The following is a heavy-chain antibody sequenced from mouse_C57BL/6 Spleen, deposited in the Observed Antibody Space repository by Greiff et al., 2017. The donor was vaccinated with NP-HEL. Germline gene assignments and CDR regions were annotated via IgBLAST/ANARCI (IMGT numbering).Heavy chain of an antibody. V-gene: IGHV1-59*01. CDR2: IDPSDSYT. CDR1: GYTFTSYW. J-gene: IGHJ4*01. Sequence: QVQLKQPGAELVRPGTSVKLSCKASGYTFTSYWMHWVKQRPGQGLEWIGVIDPSDSYTNYNQKFKGKATLTVDKSSSTAYMQLSSLTSEDSAVYYCARTYYYYDGGYYAMDYWGQGTSVTVSS. CDR3: ARTYYYYDGGYYAMDY. D-gene: IGHD2-4*01.